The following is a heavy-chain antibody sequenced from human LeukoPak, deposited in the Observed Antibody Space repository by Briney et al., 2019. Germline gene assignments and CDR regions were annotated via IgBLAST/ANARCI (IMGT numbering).Heavy chain of an antibody. CDR3: GKGVTGDTEIHYYYYYYMDV. Sequence: GGSLRLSCAASGFTFSSYGMHWVRQAPGKGLEWVAFIRYDGSNKYYADSVKGRFTISRDNSKNTLYLQMNSLRAEDTAVYYCGKGVTGDTEIHYYYYYYMDVWGKGTTVTISS. J-gene: IGHJ6*03. CDR2: IRYDGSNK. V-gene: IGHV3-30*02. D-gene: IGHD3-10*01. CDR1: GFTFSSYG.